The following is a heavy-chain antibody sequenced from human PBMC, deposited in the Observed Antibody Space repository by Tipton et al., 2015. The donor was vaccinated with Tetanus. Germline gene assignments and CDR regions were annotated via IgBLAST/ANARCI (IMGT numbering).Heavy chain of an antibody. V-gene: IGHV4-34*01. CDR2: INHSGNT. CDR3: ARGTGDY. D-gene: IGHD1-14*01. J-gene: IGHJ4*02. CDR1: GGSFSAYY. Sequence: TLSLTCAVYGGSFSAYYWSWIRQSPGKGLEWIGEINHSGNTNHNPSLKSRVTLSVDTSKNQFSLKLNSVTAADTAMYYCARGTGDYWGQGTLVTVSS.